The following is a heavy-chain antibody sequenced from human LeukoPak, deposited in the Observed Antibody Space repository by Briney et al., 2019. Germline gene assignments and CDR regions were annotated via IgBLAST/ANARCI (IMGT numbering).Heavy chain of an antibody. CDR1: GFSFDTYS. D-gene: IGHD3-10*01. CDR2: ISSSSSYI. CDR3: AKGRGLIIPLDY. Sequence: GGSLRLSYAASGFSFDTYSMNWVRQAPGKGLEWVSSISSSSSYIYYADSVKGRFTISRDNAKNSLNLQMNSLRAEDTAVYYCAKGRGLIIPLDYWGQGTLVTVSS. J-gene: IGHJ4*02. V-gene: IGHV3-21*04.